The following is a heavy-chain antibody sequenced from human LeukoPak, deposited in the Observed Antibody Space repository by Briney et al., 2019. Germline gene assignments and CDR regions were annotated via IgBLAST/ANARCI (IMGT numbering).Heavy chain of an antibody. D-gene: IGHD6-19*01. CDR3: ANGYSSGGGFDY. CDR2: ISGSGGNT. Sequence: PGGSLRLSCAASGFTFSTYAMSWVRQAPGKGLEWVSGISGSGGNTYYADAVKGRFTISRDNSKNTLYLQMNSLRADDMAVYYCANGYSSGGGFDYWGQGTLVTVSS. V-gene: IGHV3-23*01. CDR1: GFTFSTYA. J-gene: IGHJ4*02.